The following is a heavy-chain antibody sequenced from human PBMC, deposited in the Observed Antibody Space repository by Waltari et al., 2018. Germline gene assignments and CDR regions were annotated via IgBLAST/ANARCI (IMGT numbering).Heavy chain of an antibody. Sequence: QVQLVQSGSELKKPGASVEVSCSASGYTFSDYALNWVRQAPGQGPEWMGWINTNTGNPTYAQDFTGRFVFSLDASVSTAYLLITGLKADDTAVYYCARLRASVTGFGPYGLDVWGQGTKVTVSS. CDR3: ARLRASVTGFGPYGLDV. V-gene: IGHV7-4-1*02. CDR1: GYTFSDYA. J-gene: IGHJ6*02. D-gene: IGHD2-21*02. CDR2: INTNTGNP.